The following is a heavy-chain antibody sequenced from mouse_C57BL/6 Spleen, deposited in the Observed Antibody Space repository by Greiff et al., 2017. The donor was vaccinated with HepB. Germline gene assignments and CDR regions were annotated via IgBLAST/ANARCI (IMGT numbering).Heavy chain of an antibody. CDR1: GFTFRSYG. CDR3: VREDYGSSSSVDFAY. D-gene: IGHD1-1*01. J-gene: IGHJ3*01. V-gene: IGHV5-6*02. Sequence: EVMLVESGGDLVKPGGSLKLSCAASGFTFRSYGMSWVRQTPDKRLEWVATISSGGSYTYYPDSVKGRFTISRDNAKNTLYLQMSSLKAEDTAMYYCVREDYGSSSSVDFAYWGQGTLVTVSA. CDR2: ISSGGSYT.